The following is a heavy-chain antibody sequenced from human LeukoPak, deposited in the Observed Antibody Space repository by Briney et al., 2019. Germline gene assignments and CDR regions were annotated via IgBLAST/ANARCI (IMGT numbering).Heavy chain of an antibody. CDR2: MYHSGST. Sequence: SETLSLTCAASGYSISSGYYWGWIRQSPGKGLEWIGSMYHSGSTYYNPSLKSRVTISVDTSKNQFSPKLRSVTAADTAVYYCARRYYDSSGYYYDGGHYFDYWGQGTLVTVSS. CDR1: GYSISSGYY. CDR3: ARRYYDSSGYYYDGGHYFDY. V-gene: IGHV4-38-2*01. D-gene: IGHD3-22*01. J-gene: IGHJ4*02.